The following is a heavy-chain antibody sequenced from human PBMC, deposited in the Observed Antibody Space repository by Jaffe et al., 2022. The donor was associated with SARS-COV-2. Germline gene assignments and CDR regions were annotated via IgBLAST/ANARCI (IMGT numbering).Heavy chain of an antibody. D-gene: IGHD3-3*01. V-gene: IGHV3-33*01. CDR1: GFSFSSYG. CDR2: IWYDGSNK. Sequence: QVQLVESGGGVVQPGRSLRLSCAASGFSFSSYGMHWVRQAPGKGLEWVAVIWYDGSNKYYEDSVKGRFTISRDNSKSTLSLQMNSLRVEDTAVYYCARDVAEFDFLRGSIPKYGMDVWGQGTTVTVSS. J-gene: IGHJ6*02. CDR3: ARDVAEFDFLRGSIPKYGMDV.